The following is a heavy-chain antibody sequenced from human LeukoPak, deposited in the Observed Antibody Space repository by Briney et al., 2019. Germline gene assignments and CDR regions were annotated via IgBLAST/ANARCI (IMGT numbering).Heavy chain of an antibody. CDR3: AREDGDYYDSSGYYFDY. D-gene: IGHD3-22*01. V-gene: IGHV3-53*01. CDR1: GFTFSSYW. Sequence: PGGSLRLSCAASGFTFSSYWMHWVRQAPGKGLEWVSVIYRGGSTHYADSVKGRFTISRDNSKNTLYLQMTSLRAEDTAVYYCAREDGDYYDSSGYYFDYWGQGTLVTVSS. CDR2: IYRGGST. J-gene: IGHJ4*02.